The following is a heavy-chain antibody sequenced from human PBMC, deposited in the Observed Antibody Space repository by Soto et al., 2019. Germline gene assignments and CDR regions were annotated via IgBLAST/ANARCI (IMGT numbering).Heavy chain of an antibody. D-gene: IGHD3-3*01. Sequence: SETLSLTCTVSGGSISSSSYYWGWIRQPPGKGLEWIGSIYYSGSTYYNPSLKSRVTISVDTSKNQFSLKLSSVTAADTAVYYCARCYYDFWSGYLNWFDPWGQGTLVTVSS. V-gene: IGHV4-39*01. CDR3: ARCYYDFWSGYLNWFDP. J-gene: IGHJ5*02. CDR1: GGSISSSSYY. CDR2: IYYSGST.